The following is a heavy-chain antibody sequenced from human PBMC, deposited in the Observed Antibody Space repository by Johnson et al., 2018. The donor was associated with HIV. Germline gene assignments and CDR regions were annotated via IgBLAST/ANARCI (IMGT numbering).Heavy chain of an antibody. V-gene: IGHV3-15*01. CDR1: GFSFDDYG. D-gene: IGHD4-23*01. CDR3: TTKNTVVTLGFDI. Sequence: QLVESGGGVVRPGGSLRLSCEGSGFSFDDYGISWVRQAPGKGLEWVGRIKSKTDGGTTDYAAPVKGRFTISRDDSKNTLYLQMNSLKTEDTAVYYCTTKNTVVTLGFDIWGQGTMVTVSS. J-gene: IGHJ3*02. CDR2: IKSKTDGGTT.